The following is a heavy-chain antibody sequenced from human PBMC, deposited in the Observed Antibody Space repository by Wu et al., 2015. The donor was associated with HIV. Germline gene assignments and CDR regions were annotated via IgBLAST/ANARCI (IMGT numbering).Heavy chain of an antibody. Sequence: QVYLVQFGGEVKKPGSSVKVTCKASGDGFTSYAVSWIRQAPGQGLEWMGRVIPIFDRIHYKQKFEGRVMITADESTSTVYMELSSLSFDDTAVYYCAGPSTGYAYDTFDVWGQGTMVIVSS. V-gene: IGHV1-69*15. J-gene: IGHJ3*01. CDR3: AGPSTGYAYDTFDV. CDR1: GDGFTSYA. D-gene: IGHD5-12*01. CDR2: VIPIFDRI.